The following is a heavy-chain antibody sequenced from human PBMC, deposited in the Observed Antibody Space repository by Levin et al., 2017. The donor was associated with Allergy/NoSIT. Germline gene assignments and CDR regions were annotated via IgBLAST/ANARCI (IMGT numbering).Heavy chain of an antibody. Sequence: PGGSLRLSCAASGFTFSSYSMNWVRQAPGKGLEWVSFISSSSSYIYYADSVKGRFTISRDNAKNSLYLQMNSLRAEDTAVYYCARDINRYNWNYLDYWGQGSLVTVSS. J-gene: IGHJ4*02. V-gene: IGHV3-21*01. CDR3: ARDINRYNWNYLDY. D-gene: IGHD1-20*01. CDR2: ISSSSSYI. CDR1: GFTFSSYS.